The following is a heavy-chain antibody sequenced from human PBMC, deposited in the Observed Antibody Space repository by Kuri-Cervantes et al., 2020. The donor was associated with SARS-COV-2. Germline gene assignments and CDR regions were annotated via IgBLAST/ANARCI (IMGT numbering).Heavy chain of an antibody. Sequence: GGSLRLSCAASGFTFSSYAMSWVRQAPGKGLEWVSAISGSGGSTYYADSVKGRFTISRDNSKNTLYLQVNSLRAEDTAVYYCARDLGRPNRFDPWGQGTLVTVSS. V-gene: IGHV3-23*01. CDR1: GFTFSSYA. CDR2: ISGSGGST. J-gene: IGHJ5*02. CDR3: ARDLGRPNRFDP.